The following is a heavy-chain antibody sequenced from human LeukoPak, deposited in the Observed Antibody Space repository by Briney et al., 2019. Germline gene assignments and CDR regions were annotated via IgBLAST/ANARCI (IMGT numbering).Heavy chain of an antibody. CDR3: AREPPGGSGGNWFDP. J-gene: IGHJ5*02. CDR2: IYYSGST. V-gene: IGHV4-39*07. D-gene: IGHD3-10*01. CDR1: GGSISSGGYY. Sequence: PSQTLSLTCTVSGGSISSGGYYWGWIRQPPGKGLEWIGSIYYSGSTYYNPSLKSRVTISVDTSKNQFSLKLSSVTAADTAVYYCAREPPGGSGGNWFDPWGQGTLVTVSS.